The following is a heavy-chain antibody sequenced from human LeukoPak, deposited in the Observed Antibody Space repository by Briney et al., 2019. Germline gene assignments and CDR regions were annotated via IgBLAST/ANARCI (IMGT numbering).Heavy chain of an antibody. CDR1: GVIFGSYA. CDR2: ISASGAST. CDR3: AKVMTTVGSWYSDF. J-gene: IGHJ4*02. Sequence: GGSLRLSCAASGVIFGSYAMNWVRQAPGKGLEWVSAISASGASTYYADSVKGRFTISRDNPKNTLFLRMSSLRAGDTAIYYCAKVMTTVGSWYSDFWGRGTLVTVSS. D-gene: IGHD4-11*01. V-gene: IGHV3-23*01.